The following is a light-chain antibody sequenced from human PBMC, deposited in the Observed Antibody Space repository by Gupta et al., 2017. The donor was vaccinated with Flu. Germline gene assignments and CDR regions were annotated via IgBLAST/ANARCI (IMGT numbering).Light chain of an antibody. CDR1: SSDVGGFEF. J-gene: IGLJ2*01. Sequence: QSALTQPASVSGSPGQSIAISCTGTSSDVGGFEFVSWYQQHPGKAPKLMIFEVSNRPSGVSNRFSGSKSGDTASLTITGLQAEDEADYYCGSYTDTNTLVVFGGGTKLTVL. V-gene: IGLV2-14*01. CDR2: EVS. CDR3: GSYTDTNTLVV.